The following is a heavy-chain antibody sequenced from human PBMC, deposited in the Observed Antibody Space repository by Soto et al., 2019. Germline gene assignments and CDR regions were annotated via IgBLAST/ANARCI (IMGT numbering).Heavy chain of an antibody. D-gene: IGHD5-12*01. CDR2: ISHLENT. V-gene: IGHV4-30-2*06. J-gene: IGHJ4*02. CDR1: GASISYGGFS. CDR3: ARGGGYDSFDY. Sequence: SETLSLTCTVSGASISYGGFSWSWIRQSPGKGLEWIGYISHLENTYLHPSFKSRLTMSIDRTRNQFSLRLSSVTAADMAVYYCARGGGYDSFDYWGQGVLVTVSS.